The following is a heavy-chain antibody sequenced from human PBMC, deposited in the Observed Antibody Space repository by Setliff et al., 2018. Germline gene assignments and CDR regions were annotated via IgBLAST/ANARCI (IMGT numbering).Heavy chain of an antibody. D-gene: IGHD3-10*01. V-gene: IGHV4-59*01. J-gene: IGHJ4*02. Sequence: PSETLSLTCTVSGASISTYYWSWIRQPPGKGLEWIGDIYDTGSTNYNPSLKSRVTISVDTSKNQFSLKLTSVTAADTAVYYCARDGYYGSGIYYPLAFWGQGTLVTVSS. CDR3: ARDGYYGSGIYYPLAF. CDR1: GASISTYY. CDR2: IYDTGST.